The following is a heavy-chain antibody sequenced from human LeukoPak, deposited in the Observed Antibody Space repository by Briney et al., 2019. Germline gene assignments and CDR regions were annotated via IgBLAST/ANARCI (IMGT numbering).Heavy chain of an antibody. CDR2: IYYSGNT. CDR1: GGSISNKY. D-gene: IGHD6-6*01. Sequence: SETLSLTCTVSGGSISNKYWSWIRQPPGKGLEWIGYIYYSGNTNYNPSLKSRVTISVDTSKNQFSLKLSSVTAADTAVYYCAGINPIAARRNYYYYMDVWGKGTTVTVSS. CDR3: AGINPIAARRNYYYYMDV. J-gene: IGHJ6*03. V-gene: IGHV4-59*01.